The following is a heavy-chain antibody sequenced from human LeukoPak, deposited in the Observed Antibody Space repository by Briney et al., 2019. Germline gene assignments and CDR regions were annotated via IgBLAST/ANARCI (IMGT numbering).Heavy chain of an antibody. V-gene: IGHV1-2*02. Sequence: ASVKVSCKASGYTFTGYYMHRVRQAPGQGLEWMGWINPNSGGTNYAQKFQGRVTMTRDTSISTAYMELSRLRSDDTAVYYCARVAPYSSGWYAGLYNWFDPWGQGTLVTVSS. J-gene: IGHJ5*02. CDR2: INPNSGGT. D-gene: IGHD6-19*01. CDR3: ARVAPYSSGWYAGLYNWFDP. CDR1: GYTFTGYY.